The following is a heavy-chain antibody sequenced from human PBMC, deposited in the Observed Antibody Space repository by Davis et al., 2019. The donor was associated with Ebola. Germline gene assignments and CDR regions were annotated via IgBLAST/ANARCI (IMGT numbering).Heavy chain of an antibody. V-gene: IGHV1-2*02. CDR2: INPNSGGT. J-gene: IGHJ6*02. CDR3: ARDIFSIAVAGLYVPGMDV. CDR1: GYTFTGYY. D-gene: IGHD6-19*01. Sequence: ASVKVSCKASGYTFTGYYMHWVRQAPGQGLEWMGWINPNSGGTNYAQKFQGRVTMTRDTSISTAYMELSRLRSDDTAVYYCARDIFSIAVAGLYVPGMDVWGQGTTVTVSS.